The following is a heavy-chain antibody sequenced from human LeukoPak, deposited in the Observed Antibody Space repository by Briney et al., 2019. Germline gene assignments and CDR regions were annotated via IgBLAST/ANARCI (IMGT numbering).Heavy chain of an antibody. J-gene: IGHJ4*02. V-gene: IGHV3-23*01. CDR2: ISGSGGNT. CDR3: AKGVLPTGFDY. Sequence: PGGSLRLSFEASGLTFSGYAMNWVRQAPGKGLGWVSAISGSGGNTYYADSVKGRFTISRDNSKNTLYLQMNSLRAEDTAIYYCAKGVLPTGFDYWGQGTLVTVSS. CDR1: GLTFSGYA. D-gene: IGHD3-10*01.